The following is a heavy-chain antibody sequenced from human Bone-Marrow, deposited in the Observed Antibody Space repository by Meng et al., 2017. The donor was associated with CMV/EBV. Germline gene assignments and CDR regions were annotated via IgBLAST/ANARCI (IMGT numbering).Heavy chain of an antibody. CDR3: AGPDDMGSSPHEPFDL. CDR1: GASVSSNY. CDR2: ISYTGYI. D-gene: IGHD1-1*01. Sequence: SETLSLTCTVSGASVSSNYWSWSRRPPGKGLEYIGSISYTGYIEYNPSLKGRVTISLDTSKNHFSLKLTSVTAADTAMYYRAGPDDMGSSPHEPFDLWGQGTMVTVSS. J-gene: IGHJ3*01. V-gene: IGHV4-59*02.